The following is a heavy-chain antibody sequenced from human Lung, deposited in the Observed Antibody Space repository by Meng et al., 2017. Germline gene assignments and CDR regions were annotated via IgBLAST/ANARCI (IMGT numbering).Heavy chain of an antibody. V-gene: IGHV4-30-4*01. CDR1: GGSISSSNYY. J-gene: IGHJ2*01. CDR3: ARGQKGYFDL. CDR2: IYNSGST. Sequence: EQLQESGPGLLKPSQTLSLTCTVSGGSISSSNYYWSWIRQPPGKGLEWSGHIYNSGSTYYNPSLKSRITISVDTSKNQFSLKLSSVTAADTAVYYCARGQKGYFDLWGRGTLVTVSS.